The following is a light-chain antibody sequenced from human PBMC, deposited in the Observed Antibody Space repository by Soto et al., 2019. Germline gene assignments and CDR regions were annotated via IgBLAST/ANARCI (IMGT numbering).Light chain of an antibody. Sequence: IQMTQSPTTLSASVGYRFTITCRASHSIIKWLAWYQQKPGKAPKLLIYEASSLQSGVPSRLSGRGSGTEFTLTISSLQPDDFPTYYCQQYNNFLTFGGGTKVDIK. J-gene: IGKJ4*01. CDR1: HSIIKW. CDR2: EAS. CDR3: QQYNNFLT. V-gene: IGKV1-5*03.